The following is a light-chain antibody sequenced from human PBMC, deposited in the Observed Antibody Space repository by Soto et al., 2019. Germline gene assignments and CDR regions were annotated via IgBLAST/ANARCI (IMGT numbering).Light chain of an antibody. V-gene: IGKV1-9*01. J-gene: IGKJ1*01. CDR2: GAS. CDR3: QQLNSYPRT. Sequence: IQLTQSPSSLSASVGDRVTITCRASQGISSFLAWYQQKPGKAPNLLIYGASTLQSGVPSRFSGSGSGTDFTLTIASLQPEDFATYYCQQLNSYPRTFGQGTKV. CDR1: QGISSF.